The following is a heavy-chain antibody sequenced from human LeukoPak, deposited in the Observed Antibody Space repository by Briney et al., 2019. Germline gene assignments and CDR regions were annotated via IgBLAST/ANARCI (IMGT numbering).Heavy chain of an antibody. V-gene: IGHV3-64D*09. CDR2: INSNGGST. CDR1: GFTFSSYA. D-gene: IGHD6-19*01. J-gene: IGHJ4*02. Sequence: GGSLRLSCSASGFTFSSYAMYWVRQAPGKGLEYVSGINSNGGSTYYAESAKGRFTTSRDNSNNTLYLQMSSLRGEDTAVYYCVKVTSSSGGDQWGQGSLVTVSS. CDR3: VKVTSSSGGDQ.